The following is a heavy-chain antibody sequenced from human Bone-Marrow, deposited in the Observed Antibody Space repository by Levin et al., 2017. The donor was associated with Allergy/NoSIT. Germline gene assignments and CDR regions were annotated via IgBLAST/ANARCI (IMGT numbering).Heavy chain of an antibody. Sequence: GGSLRLSCAVSGFSLSDYAMNWVRQAPGRGLEWIAYMSSATSDIYYADAVKGRFTISRDNAMTSLHLQMNSLRADDTAVYYCAKETCAGDCYGGFHHWGQGTLVTVSP. CDR2: MSSATSDI. D-gene: IGHD2-21*02. CDR1: GFSLSDYA. V-gene: IGHV3-48*01. CDR3: AKETCAGDCYGGFHH. J-gene: IGHJ1*01.